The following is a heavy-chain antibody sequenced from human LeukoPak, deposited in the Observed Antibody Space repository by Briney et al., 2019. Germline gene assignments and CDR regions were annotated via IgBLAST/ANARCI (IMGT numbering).Heavy chain of an antibody. CDR2: INHSGST. CDR1: GGSFSGYY. Sequence: SETLSLTCAVYGGSFSGYYWSWIRQPPGKGLEWIGEINHSGSTNYNPSLKSRVTISVDTSKNQFSLKLSSVTAADTAVYYCARGLGYCSGGSCWGTTFFDCWGQGTLVTVSS. CDR3: ARGLGYCSGGSCWGTTFFDC. D-gene: IGHD2-15*01. V-gene: IGHV4-34*01. J-gene: IGHJ4*02.